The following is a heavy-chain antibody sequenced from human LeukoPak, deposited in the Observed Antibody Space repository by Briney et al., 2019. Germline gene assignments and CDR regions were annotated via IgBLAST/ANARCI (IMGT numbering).Heavy chain of an antibody. J-gene: IGHJ2*01. D-gene: IGHD2-15*01. CDR1: GFTFSSYW. Sequence: GGSLRLSCAASGFTFSSYWMSWVRQAPGKGLEWVANIKQDGSEKYYVDSVKGRFTISRDNAKNSLYLQMNSLRAEDTAVYYCARDRYCSGGGCSPEYWYFDLWGRGTLVTVSS. V-gene: IGHV3-7*01. CDR2: IKQDGSEK. CDR3: ARDRYCSGGGCSPEYWYFDL.